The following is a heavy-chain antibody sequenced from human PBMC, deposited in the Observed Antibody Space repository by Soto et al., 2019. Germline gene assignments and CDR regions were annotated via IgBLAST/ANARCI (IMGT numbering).Heavy chain of an antibody. CDR3: ARDYCSGGSCSPFDY. Sequence: ASVKVSCKASGYTFTSYDINWVRQSTGQGLEWMGWINPNSGNTGYAQKFQGRVTMTRNTSISTAYTELSSLRSEDTAVYYCARDYCSGGSCSPFDYWGQGTVVTVSS. D-gene: IGHD2-15*01. J-gene: IGHJ4*02. CDR1: GYTFTSYD. CDR2: INPNSGNT. V-gene: IGHV1-8*01.